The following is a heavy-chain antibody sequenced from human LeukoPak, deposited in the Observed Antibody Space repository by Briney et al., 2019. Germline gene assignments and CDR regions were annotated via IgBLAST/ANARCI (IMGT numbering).Heavy chain of an antibody. J-gene: IGHJ4*02. CDR1: GGSISSSTYY. V-gene: IGHV4-39*01. CDR3: ARQTAVMGDY. Sequence: PSETLSLTCTVSGGSISSSTYYWGWIRQPPGKGLEWIGNIYYSRNIYSNTSLKSRVTISVDKSKNQFSLRLSSVTAADTAVYYCARQTAVMGDYWGEGT. CDR2: IYYSRNI. D-gene: IGHD3-16*01.